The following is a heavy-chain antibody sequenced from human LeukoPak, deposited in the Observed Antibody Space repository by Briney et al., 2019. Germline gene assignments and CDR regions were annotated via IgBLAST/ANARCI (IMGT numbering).Heavy chain of an antibody. CDR2: VSTGGGDT. CDR1: GFTFSDYA. J-gene: IGHJ4*02. CDR3: AREKGRGVISPYYDY. V-gene: IGHV3-23*01. D-gene: IGHD3-10*01. Sequence: GGSLRLSCEASGFTFSDYAMSWVRQAPGKGLEWVSTVSTGGGDTYYADSVKGRFLISRDNSKNTVSLQMNSLRVEDTAVYYCAREKGRGVISPYYDYWGQGTLVTVSS.